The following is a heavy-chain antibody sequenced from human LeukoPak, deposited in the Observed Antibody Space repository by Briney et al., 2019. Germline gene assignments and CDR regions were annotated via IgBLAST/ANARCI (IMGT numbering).Heavy chain of an antibody. CDR1: GYTFTSYG. Sequence: GASVKVSCKASGYTFTSYGISWVRQAPGQGLEWMGWISAYNGNTNYAQKLQGRVTMTTDTSTSTAYMELRSLRSDDTAVYYCARDSWAGDPRKPDAFDIWGQGTMVTVSS. CDR2: ISAYNGNT. V-gene: IGHV1-18*01. CDR3: ARDSWAGDPRKPDAFDI. J-gene: IGHJ3*02. D-gene: IGHD7-27*01.